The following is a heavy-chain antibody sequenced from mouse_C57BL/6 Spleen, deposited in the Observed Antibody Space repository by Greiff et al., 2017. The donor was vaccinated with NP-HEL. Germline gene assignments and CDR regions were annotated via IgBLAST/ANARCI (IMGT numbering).Heavy chain of an antibody. J-gene: IGHJ4*01. D-gene: IGHD2-1*01. CDR2: IYPYNDGT. CDR1: GYTFTSYV. V-gene: IGHV1-14*01. CDR3: SYGNYPYAMDY. Sequence: EVQLQQSGPELVKPGASVKMSCKASGYTFTSYVMHWVKQKPGQGLEWIGYIYPYNDGTKYNEKFKGKATLTSDKSSSTAYMELSSLTSEDSAVYYWSYGNYPYAMDYWGQGTSVTVSS.